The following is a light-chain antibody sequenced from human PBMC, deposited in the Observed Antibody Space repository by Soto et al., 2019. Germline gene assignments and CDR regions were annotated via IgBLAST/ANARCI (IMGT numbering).Light chain of an antibody. Sequence: EIVLTQSPGTLSLSPGERATLSCRASQSVSNSYIAWYQRKPGQAPRLLIYGASSRATGIPARFSGSGSGTDFPLTISRLALEDVAVYYCPQYGSSPWTFGHGTKVESK. CDR2: GAS. CDR3: PQYGSSPWT. J-gene: IGKJ1*01. CDR1: QSVSNSY. V-gene: IGKV3-20*01.